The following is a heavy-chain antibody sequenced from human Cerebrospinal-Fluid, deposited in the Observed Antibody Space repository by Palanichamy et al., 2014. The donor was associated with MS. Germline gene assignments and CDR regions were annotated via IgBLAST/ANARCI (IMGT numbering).Heavy chain of an antibody. J-gene: IGHJ4*02. Sequence: EVQLLESGGGLVQPGGSLRLSCVVSGFTFNNYAMNWVRQAPGKGLEWVSVISASGATTEYADSVKGRFTISRDNSQNTQYLQMNSLRAEDTAVYYCAKYGGSGYYSAPYYFDHWGQGTLVTVSS. D-gene: IGHD3-22*01. CDR3: AKYGGSGYYSAPYYFDH. CDR1: GFTFNNYA. V-gene: IGHV3-23*01. CDR2: ISASGATT.